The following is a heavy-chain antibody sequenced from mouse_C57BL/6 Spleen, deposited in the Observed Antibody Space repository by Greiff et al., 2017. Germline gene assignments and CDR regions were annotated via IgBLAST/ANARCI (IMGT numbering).Heavy chain of an antibody. CDR1: GFTFSDYG. CDR3: ARYGHYYAMDY. J-gene: IGHJ4*01. Sequence: EVMLVESGGGLVKPGGSLKLSCAASGFTFSDYGMHWVRQAPEKGLEWVAYISSGSSTIYYADTVKGRFTISRDNAKNTLFLQMTSLRSEDTAMYYCARYGHYYAMDYWGQGTSVTVSS. V-gene: IGHV5-17*01. CDR2: ISSGSSTI. D-gene: IGHD1-1*02.